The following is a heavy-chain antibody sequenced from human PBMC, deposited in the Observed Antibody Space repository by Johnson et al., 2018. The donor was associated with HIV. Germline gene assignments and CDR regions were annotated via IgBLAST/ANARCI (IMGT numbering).Heavy chain of an antibody. CDR2: IRYDGSNK. Sequence: QVQLVESGGGLVQPGRSLRLSCAASGFTFDDYAMHWVRQAPGKGLEWVAFIRYDGSNKYYADSVKGRFTISRDNSKNTLYVQMNSLRSEDTAVYYCAIIPPGGAGKGADAFDIWGQGTMVTVSS. D-gene: IGHD1-26*01. V-gene: IGHV3-30*02. J-gene: IGHJ3*02. CDR3: AIIPPGGAGKGADAFDI. CDR1: GFTFDDYA.